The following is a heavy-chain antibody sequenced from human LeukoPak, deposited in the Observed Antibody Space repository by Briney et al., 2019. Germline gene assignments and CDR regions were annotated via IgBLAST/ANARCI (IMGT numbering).Heavy chain of an antibody. J-gene: IGHJ4*02. V-gene: IGHV4-31*03. CDR3: ARSPYCSGGSCYSAYFDY. Sequence: PSQTLSLTCTVSGGSISSGGYYWSWIRQHPGKGLEWIGYIYCSGSTYYNPSLKSRVTISVDTSKNQFSLKLSSVTAADTAVYYCARSPYCSGGSCYSAYFDYWGQGTLVTVSS. D-gene: IGHD2-15*01. CDR1: GGSISSGGYY. CDR2: IYCSGST.